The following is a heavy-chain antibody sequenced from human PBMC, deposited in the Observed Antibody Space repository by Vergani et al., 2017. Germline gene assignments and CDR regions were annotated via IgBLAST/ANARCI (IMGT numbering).Heavy chain of an antibody. CDR2: IYHSGST. V-gene: IGHV4-39*07. CDR3: ARVSGYSNYVDY. Sequence: QLHLQESSPPLVPPSHPLSLXXPXXXPSLSXXXSSFPWIPHPPRTARGCVRSIYHSGSTYYNPSLKSRVTISVDTSKNQFSLKLSSVTAADTAVYYCARVSGYSNYVDYWGQGTLVTVSS. D-gene: IGHD4-11*01. CDR1: XPSLSXXXSS. J-gene: IGHJ4*02.